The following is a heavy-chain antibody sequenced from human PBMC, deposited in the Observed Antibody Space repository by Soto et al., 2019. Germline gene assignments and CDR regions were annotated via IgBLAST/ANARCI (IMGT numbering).Heavy chain of an antibody. Sequence: PSETLSLTCTVSGGSISSSSYYWGWIRQPPGKGLEWIGSIYYSGSTYYNPSLKSRVTISVDTSKNQFSLKLSSVTAADTAVYYCARPEGDYDSYFDYWAREPWSPSPQ. CDR1: GGSISSSSYY. V-gene: IGHV4-39*01. J-gene: IGHJ4*02. D-gene: IGHD4-17*01. CDR3: ARPEGDYDSYFDY. CDR2: IYYSGST.